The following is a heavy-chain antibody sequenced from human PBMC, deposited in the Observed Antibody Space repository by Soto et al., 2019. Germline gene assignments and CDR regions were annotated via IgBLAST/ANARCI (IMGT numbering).Heavy chain of an antibody. D-gene: IGHD3-22*01. V-gene: IGHV4-39*07. J-gene: IGHJ4*02. CDR1: GGSISSSSYY. Sequence: SETLSLTCTVSGGSISSSSYYWGWIRQSPGKGLEWIGGIYYSGSTYYNPSLKSRVTISVDTSKNQFSLKLSSVTAADTAVYYCARLGWVYDSSGYHGPYYFDYWGQGTLVTVSS. CDR2: IYYSGST. CDR3: ARLGWVYDSSGYHGPYYFDY.